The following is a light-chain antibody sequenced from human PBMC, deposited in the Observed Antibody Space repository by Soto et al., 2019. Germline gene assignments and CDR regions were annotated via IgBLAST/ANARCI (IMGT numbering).Light chain of an antibody. CDR3: QQYGSSPRT. CDR1: QSLSSSY. J-gene: IGKJ5*01. Sequence: IVLSQSPGTLSLSPGGRATLSCRAGQSLSSSYLAWYQQKPGQAPRLLIFGASSRATGIPDRFRGSGSGTDFTLTISRLEPEDSAVYYCQQYGSSPRTFGQGTRLEIK. CDR2: GAS. V-gene: IGKV3-20*01.